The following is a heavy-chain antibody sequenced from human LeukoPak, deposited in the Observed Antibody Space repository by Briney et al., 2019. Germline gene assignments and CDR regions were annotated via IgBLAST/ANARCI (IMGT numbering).Heavy chain of an antibody. V-gene: IGHV1-69*13. CDR3: ASPVVTASTEYFQH. Sequence: SVKVSCKASGGTFSSYAISWVRQAPGQGLEWMGGIIPIFGTANYAQKFQGRVTIAADESTSTAYMELSSLRSEDTAVYYCASPVVTASTEYFQHWGRAPWSPSPQ. CDR2: IIPIFGTA. CDR1: GGTFSSYA. D-gene: IGHD2-21*02. J-gene: IGHJ1*01.